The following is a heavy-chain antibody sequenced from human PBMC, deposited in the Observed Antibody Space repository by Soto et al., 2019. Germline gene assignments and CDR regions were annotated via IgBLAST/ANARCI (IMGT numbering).Heavy chain of an antibody. CDR3: ARPHDNGDYDWYFDL. Sequence: QLVESGGGLVQPGGSLKLSCAASGFTFSDSALHWVRQASGKGLEWVARIRNKVNNYATIYAASVKGRFSISRDDSKSTAYLHLNSLKTEDTAVYYCARPHDNGDYDWYFDLWGRGTPVTVSS. D-gene: IGHD4-17*01. J-gene: IGHJ2*01. V-gene: IGHV3-73*02. CDR2: IRNKVNNYAT. CDR1: GFTFSDSA.